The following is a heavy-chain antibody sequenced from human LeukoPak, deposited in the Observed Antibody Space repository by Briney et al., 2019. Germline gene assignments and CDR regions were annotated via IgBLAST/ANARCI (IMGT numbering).Heavy chain of an antibody. Sequence: GGSLRLSCAACGFTFSSYSMNWVRQAPGKGLEWVSSISSSSSYIYYADSVKGRFTISRDNAKNSLYLQMNSLRAEDTAVYYCARDPVDEGNDYWGQGTLVTVSS. CDR2: ISSSSSYI. J-gene: IGHJ4*02. CDR3: ARDPVDEGNDY. CDR1: GFTFSSYS. V-gene: IGHV3-21*01. D-gene: IGHD2-15*01.